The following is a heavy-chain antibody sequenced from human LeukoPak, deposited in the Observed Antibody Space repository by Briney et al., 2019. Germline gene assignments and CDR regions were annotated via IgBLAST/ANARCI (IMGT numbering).Heavy chain of an antibody. CDR1: GGTFSSYA. D-gene: IGHD4-23*01. J-gene: IGHJ4*02. CDR2: IYPNSGGT. V-gene: IGHV1-2*02. CDR3: ARELGGGNSYFDY. Sequence: ASVKVSCKASGGTFSSYAISWVRQAPGQGLEWMGWIYPNSGGTNYAQKFQGRVTMTRDTSITTAYMDLSRLRSDDTAVYYCARELGGGNSYFDYWGQGTLVTVSS.